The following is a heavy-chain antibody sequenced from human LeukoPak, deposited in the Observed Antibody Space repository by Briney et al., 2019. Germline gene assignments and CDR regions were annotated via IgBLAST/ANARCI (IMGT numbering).Heavy chain of an antibody. CDR3: ARRTYYYASGSYSPPRY. CDR1: GGSFSGYY. V-gene: IGHV4-34*01. CDR2: INHSGST. Sequence: SEALSLTCAVYGGSFSGYYWSWIRQPPGKGLEWIGEINHSGSTNYNPSLKSRVTMSVDTSKNQFSLKLSSVTAADTAVYYCARRTYYYASGSYSPPRYWGQGTLVTVSS. D-gene: IGHD3-10*01. J-gene: IGHJ4*02.